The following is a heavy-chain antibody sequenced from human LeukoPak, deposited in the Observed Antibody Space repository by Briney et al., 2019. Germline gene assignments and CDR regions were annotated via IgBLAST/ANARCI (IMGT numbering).Heavy chain of an antibody. CDR2: IYSGGST. V-gene: IGHV3-66*01. CDR3: ASRDKGYYYGMDV. Sequence: GGSLRLSCAASGFTVSSNYMSWVRHTPGKGLEWVSLIYSGGSTYYADSVKGRFTISRDNSKNTLYLQMNSLRAEDTAVYYCASRDKGYYYGMDVWAKGPRSPSP. D-gene: IGHD5-24*01. CDR1: GFTVSSNY. J-gene: IGHJ6*02.